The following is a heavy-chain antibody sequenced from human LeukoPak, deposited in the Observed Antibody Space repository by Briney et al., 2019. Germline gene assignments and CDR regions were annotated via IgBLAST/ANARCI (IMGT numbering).Heavy chain of an antibody. CDR3: ARIGPWYSSSWSTNAFDI. CDR1: GYTFTSYG. Sequence: GASVKVSCKASGYTFTSYGISWVRQAPGQGLEWMGWISAYNGNTNYAQKLQGRVTMTTDTSTSTAYMELGSLRSDDTAVYYCARIGPWYSSSWSTNAFDIWGQGTMVTVSS. J-gene: IGHJ3*02. CDR2: ISAYNGNT. D-gene: IGHD6-13*01. V-gene: IGHV1-18*01.